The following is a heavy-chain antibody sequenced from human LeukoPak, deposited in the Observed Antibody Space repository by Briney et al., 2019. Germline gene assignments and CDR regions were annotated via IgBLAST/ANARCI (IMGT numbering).Heavy chain of an antibody. Sequence: GGSLRLSCAASGFNFRSYWLSWVRQAPGKGLEWVANIKQDGSEKYYVDSVKGRFTISRDNAKNSLYLQMNSLRAEDTAVYYCASSDISMVRGGVDYWGQGTLVTVSS. V-gene: IGHV3-7*01. CDR3: ASSDISMVRGGVDY. D-gene: IGHD3-10*01. CDR2: IKQDGSEK. CDR1: GFNFRSYW. J-gene: IGHJ4*02.